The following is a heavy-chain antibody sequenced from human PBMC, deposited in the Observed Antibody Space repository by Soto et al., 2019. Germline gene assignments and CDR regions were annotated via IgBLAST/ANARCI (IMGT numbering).Heavy chain of an antibody. Sequence: GASVKVSCKASGGTFSSYAISWVRQAPGQGLEWMGGIIPIFGTANYAQKFQGRVTITADESTSTAYMELSSLRSEDTAVYYCARTRVAITTSSSYYYYYGMDVWGQGTTVTVSS. CDR1: GGTFSSYA. CDR2: IIPIFGTA. J-gene: IGHJ6*02. V-gene: IGHV1-69*13. CDR3: ARTRVAITTSSSYYYYYGMDV. D-gene: IGHD3-22*01.